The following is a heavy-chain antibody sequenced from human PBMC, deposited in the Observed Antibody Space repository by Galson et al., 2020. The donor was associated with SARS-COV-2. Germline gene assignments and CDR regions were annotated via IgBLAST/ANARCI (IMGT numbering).Heavy chain of an antibody. D-gene: IGHD3-10*01. CDR1: GGSINSYS. CDR3: ARCEGRDSGRNGLAP. J-gene: IGHJ5*02. CDR2: IYYSGST. Sequence: QWYQAEMETSETLSLTCTVSGGSINSYSWFWIRQPPGTGLEWLGSIYYSGSTNYNPSLKSRVTISVDTSKNQFSLKLNSVTAADTAVYYGARCEGRDSGRNGLAPWGQGTLVTVSS. V-gene: IGHV4-59*01.